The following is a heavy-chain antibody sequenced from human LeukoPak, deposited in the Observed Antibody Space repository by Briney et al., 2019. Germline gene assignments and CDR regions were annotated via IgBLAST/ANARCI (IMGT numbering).Heavy chain of an antibody. D-gene: IGHD3-22*01. J-gene: IGHJ4*02. Sequence: GGSLRLSCAASGSTFSSYAMSWVRQAPGKGLEWVSAISGSGGSTYYADSVKGRFTISRDNSKNTLYLQMNSLRAEDTAVYYCAKDGTAYYYDSSGYSTVADYWGQGTLVTVSS. CDR1: GSTFSSYA. CDR2: ISGSGGST. CDR3: AKDGTAYYYDSSGYSTVADY. V-gene: IGHV3-23*01.